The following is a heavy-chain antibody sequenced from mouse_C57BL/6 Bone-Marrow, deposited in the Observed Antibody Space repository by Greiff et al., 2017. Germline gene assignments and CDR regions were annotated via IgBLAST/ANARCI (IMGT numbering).Heavy chain of an antibody. Sequence: QVQLQQSGAELVRPGASVTLSCKASGYTFTGYEMHWVKQTPVHGLEWIGAIDPDTGGTAYNQKFKGKAILTADKSSSTAYLELRSLTSEDSAVYYCKRYGSSYYWCAYCGQGTLVTVSA. CDR2: IDPDTGGT. CDR3: KRYGSSYYWCAY. CDR1: GYTFTGYE. V-gene: IGHV1-15*01. D-gene: IGHD1-1*01. J-gene: IGHJ3*01.